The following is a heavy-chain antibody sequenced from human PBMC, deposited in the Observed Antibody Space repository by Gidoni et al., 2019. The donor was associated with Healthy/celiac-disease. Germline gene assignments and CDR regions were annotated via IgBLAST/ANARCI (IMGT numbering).Heavy chain of an antibody. CDR2: IYYSGST. CDR3: ARRLVQGAKGNWFDP. D-gene: IGHD3-10*01. CDR1: GGSISSSSYY. J-gene: IGHJ5*02. Sequence: QLQLQESGPGLVKPSETLSLTCTVSGGSISSSSYYWGWIRQPPGKGLEWIGSIYYSGSTYYNPSLKSRVTISVDTSKNQFSLKLSSVTAADTAVYYCARRLVQGAKGNWFDPWGQGTLVTVSS. V-gene: IGHV4-39*01.